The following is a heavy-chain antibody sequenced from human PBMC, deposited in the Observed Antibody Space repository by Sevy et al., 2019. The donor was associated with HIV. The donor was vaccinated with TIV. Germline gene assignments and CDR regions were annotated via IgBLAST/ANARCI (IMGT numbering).Heavy chain of an antibody. V-gene: IGHV3-23*01. CDR2: LSFGCGEI. J-gene: IGHJ4*02. D-gene: IGHD2-8*01. CDR3: AREGCTKPHDY. CDR1: GFTCSKYS. Sequence: GGSLRLSCAASGFTCSKYSMSWVRQPPGKGLEWVSTLSFGCGEINYADSVKGRLTISRDNSKSSVYLQMNNLRPEDTAVYYCAREGCTKPHDYWGQGTLVTVSS.